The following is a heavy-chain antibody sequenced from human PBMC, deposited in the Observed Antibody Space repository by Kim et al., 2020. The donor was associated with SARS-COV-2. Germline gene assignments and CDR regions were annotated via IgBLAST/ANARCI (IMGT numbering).Heavy chain of an antibody. V-gene: IGHV1-69*13. CDR1: GGTFSSYA. CDR2: IIPIFGTA. Sequence: SVKVSCKASGGTFSSYAISWVRQAPGQGLEWMGGIIPIFGTANYAQKFQGRVTITADESTSTAYMELSSLRSEDTAVYYCARDGTYYYDSSGYSGFDYWGQGTLVTVSS. CDR3: ARDGTYYYDSSGYSGFDY. D-gene: IGHD3-22*01. J-gene: IGHJ4*02.